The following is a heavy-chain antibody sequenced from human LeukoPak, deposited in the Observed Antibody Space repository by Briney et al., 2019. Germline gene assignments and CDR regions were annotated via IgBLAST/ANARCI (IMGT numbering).Heavy chain of an antibody. Sequence: GSLRLSCAASGFTFSIYDMHWVRQATGKGLEWVSSIGTSGDTYYPGSVKGRFTISRENAKNSLYLQMNSLRAGDTAVYYCARGDSMAGFISWGQGTLVTVSS. V-gene: IGHV3-13*01. CDR1: GFTFSIYD. J-gene: IGHJ4*02. CDR3: ARGDSMAGFIS. D-gene: IGHD5-24*01. CDR2: IGTSGDT.